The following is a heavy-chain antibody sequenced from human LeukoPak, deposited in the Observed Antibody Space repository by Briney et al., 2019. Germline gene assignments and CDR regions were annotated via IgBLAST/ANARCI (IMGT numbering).Heavy chain of an antibody. CDR1: GFTFSGYA. Sequence: PGGSLRLSCAASGFTFSGYAMHWVRQAPGKGLDWVAFISYDGSNKYYADSGKGRFTISRDNSKNTLYLQMNSLRAEDTAVYYCARGQRYYGSGSPSPHWGQGTLVTVSS. CDR2: ISYDGSNK. CDR3: ARGQRYYGSGSPSPH. D-gene: IGHD3-10*01. J-gene: IGHJ4*02. V-gene: IGHV3-30-3*01.